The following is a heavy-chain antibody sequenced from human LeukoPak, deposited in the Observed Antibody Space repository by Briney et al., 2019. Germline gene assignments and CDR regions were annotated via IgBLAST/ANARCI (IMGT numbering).Heavy chain of an antibody. CDR2: ISDSGNT. CDR1: GGSITSYY. Sequence: SETLSLTCAVYGGSITSYYWSWIRQPPGKALEWIGYISDSGNTNYNPSLKSRVTMSVDTSVNQFFLNLSSVTAADTAVYYCARRNGDNTLAYWGQGTLVTVSS. V-gene: IGHV4-59*03. CDR3: ARRNGDNTLAY. D-gene: IGHD4-17*01. J-gene: IGHJ4*02.